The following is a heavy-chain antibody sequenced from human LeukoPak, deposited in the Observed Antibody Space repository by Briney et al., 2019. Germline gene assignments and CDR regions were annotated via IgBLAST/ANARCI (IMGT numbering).Heavy chain of an antibody. V-gene: IGHV3-30-3*01. Sequence: QSGGSLRLSCAVSGFTFSSYPMHWVRQAPGKGLEWVALISSDGSDKKYADSVKGRFTISRDNSRNTLYLQMHSLRVEGTAVYYCARDYPADYWGQGTLVTVSS. CDR3: ARDYPADY. CDR2: ISSDGSDK. CDR1: GFTFSSYP. J-gene: IGHJ4*02.